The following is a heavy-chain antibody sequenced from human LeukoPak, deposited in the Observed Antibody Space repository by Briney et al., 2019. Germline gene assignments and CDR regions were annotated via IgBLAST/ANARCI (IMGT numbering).Heavy chain of an antibody. J-gene: IGHJ6*04. V-gene: IGHV4-59*01. D-gene: IGHD5-12*01. CDR1: GGSISSYY. Sequence: PSETLSLTCTVSGGSISSYYWSWIRQPPGKGLEWIGYIYYSGSTNYNPSLKRRVTISVDTSKNQFSLKLSSVTAADTAVYYCARDSGPYGMDVWGKGTTVTVSS. CDR3: ARDSGPYGMDV. CDR2: IYYSGST.